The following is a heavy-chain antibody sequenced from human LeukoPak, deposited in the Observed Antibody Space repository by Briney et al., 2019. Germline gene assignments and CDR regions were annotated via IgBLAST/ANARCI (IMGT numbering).Heavy chain of an antibody. Sequence: GGSLRLSCAASGFTFSSYSMNWVRQAPGKGLEWVAVISYDGSNKYYADSVKGRFTISRDNSKNTLYLQMNSLRAEDTAVYYCAKDYYDSSGYYYGYIGVAFDIWGQGTMVTVSS. CDR3: AKDYYDSSGYYYGYIGVAFDI. V-gene: IGHV3-30*18. CDR1: GFTFSSYS. J-gene: IGHJ3*02. CDR2: ISYDGSNK. D-gene: IGHD3-22*01.